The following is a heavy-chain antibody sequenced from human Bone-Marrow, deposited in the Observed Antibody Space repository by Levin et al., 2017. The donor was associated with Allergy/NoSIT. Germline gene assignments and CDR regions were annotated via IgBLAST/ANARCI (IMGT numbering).Heavy chain of an antibody. CDR1: GASVSVYF. CDR2: ISYSGST. V-gene: IGHV4-59*02. Sequence: SETLSLTCTVSGASVSVYFWGWIRQPPGKGLEWIGYISYSGSTYYNPSLTSRVTISVDTSKTQFSLNLTSVTAADTAVYVCATSSSPTRVYHYCDYWGQGTLVTVSS. J-gene: IGHJ4*02. CDR3: ATSSSPTRVYHYCDY. D-gene: IGHD6-13*01.